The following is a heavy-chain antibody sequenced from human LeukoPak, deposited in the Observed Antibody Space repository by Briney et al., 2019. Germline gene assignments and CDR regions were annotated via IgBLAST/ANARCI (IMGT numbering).Heavy chain of an antibody. Sequence: PSQTLSLTCTVSGGSISSGGYYWSWIRQHPGKGLEWIGYIYYSGSTYYNPSLKSRVTISVDTSKNQFSLKLSSVTAADTAVYHCARAPPDYYDSSGYSFSVAFDIWGQGTMVTVSS. CDR3: ARAPPDYYDSSGYSFSVAFDI. CDR2: IYYSGST. V-gene: IGHV4-31*03. J-gene: IGHJ3*02. CDR1: GGSISSGGYY. D-gene: IGHD3-22*01.